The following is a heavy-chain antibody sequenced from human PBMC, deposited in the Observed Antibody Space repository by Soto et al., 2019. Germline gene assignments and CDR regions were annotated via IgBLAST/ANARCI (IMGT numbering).Heavy chain of an antibody. CDR3: ARGYRSGRDGAFDI. D-gene: IGHD3-10*01. Sequence: EVQLVDSGGGLVQPGGSLRLSCAASGFTFSSYWMHWVRQAPGKGLVWVSRINSDGSSTSYADSVKGRFTISRDNAKNTLYLQMNSLRAEDTAVYYCARGYRSGRDGAFDIWGQGTMVTVSS. CDR1: GFTFSSYW. J-gene: IGHJ3*02. V-gene: IGHV3-74*01. CDR2: INSDGSST.